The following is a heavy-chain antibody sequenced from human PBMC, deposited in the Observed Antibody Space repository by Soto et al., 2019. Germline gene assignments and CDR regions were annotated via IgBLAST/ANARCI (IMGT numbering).Heavy chain of an antibody. CDR2: ISYDGSNK. D-gene: IGHD6-13*01. V-gene: IGHV3-30*18. CDR1: GFTFSSYG. J-gene: IGHJ6*02. CDR3: ANLPPGAAGTDFYYYYGMDV. Sequence: PGGSLRLSCAASGFTFSSYGMHWVRQAPGKGLEWVAVISYDGSNKYYADSVKGRFTISRDNSKNTLYLQMNSLRAEDTAVYYCANLPPGAAGTDFYYYYGMDVWGQGTTVTVSS.